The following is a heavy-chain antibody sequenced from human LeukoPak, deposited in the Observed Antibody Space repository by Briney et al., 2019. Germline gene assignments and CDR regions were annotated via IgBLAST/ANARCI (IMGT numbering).Heavy chain of an antibody. CDR2: ISSSSTYI. CDR3: ARLRSSSPDY. CDR1: GFTLSDYS. V-gene: IGHV3-21*01. J-gene: IGHJ4*02. Sequence: GGSLRLSCAASGFTLSDYSMSWVRQAPGKGLEWVSPISSSSTYIYYADSVEGRFTISRDNAKHSLYLQMNSLRAEDTAMYYCARLRSSSPDYWGQGTLVTVSS. D-gene: IGHD6-13*01.